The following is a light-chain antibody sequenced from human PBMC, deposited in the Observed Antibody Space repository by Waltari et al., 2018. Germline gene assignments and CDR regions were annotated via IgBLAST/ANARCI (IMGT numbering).Light chain of an antibody. CDR2: DAS. CDR1: QRVGRS. Sequence: DIVLTQSPGTLALSPGERVTLSCRASQRVGRSLAWYQQKPGQAPRLLIYDASSRATGIPDRFSGSGSGTDFSLTISRLEPEDFAVYYCQMYRSLPATFGQGTKVEIK. J-gene: IGKJ1*01. CDR3: QMYRSLPAT. V-gene: IGKV3-20*01.